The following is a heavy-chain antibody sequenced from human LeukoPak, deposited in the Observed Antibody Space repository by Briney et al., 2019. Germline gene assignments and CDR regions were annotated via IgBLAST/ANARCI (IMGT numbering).Heavy chain of an antibody. CDR1: GFTFSSYE. CDR2: ISSSGSTI. Sequence: PGRSLRLSCAAAGFTFSSYEMNWVRQAPGKGLEWVSYISSSGSTIYYADSVTGRFTISRENAQNSLYLQMNSLRAEDTAVYYCARGLLGTRPYYYYYGMDVWGQGTTATVSS. D-gene: IGHD2/OR15-2a*01. V-gene: IGHV3-48*03. CDR3: ARGLLGTRPYYYYYGMDV. J-gene: IGHJ6*02.